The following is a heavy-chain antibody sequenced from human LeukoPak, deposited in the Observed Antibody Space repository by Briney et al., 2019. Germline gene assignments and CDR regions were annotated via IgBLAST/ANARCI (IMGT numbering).Heavy chain of an antibody. D-gene: IGHD4-17*01. CDR3: ARDRDDYGDYGDY. CDR2: IWYDGSNK. V-gene: IGHV3-33*01. Sequence: GRSLRLSCAASGFTFSSYGMHWVRQAPGKGLEWVAVIWYDGSNKYYADSVKGRFTISRDNAKNSLYLQMNSLRAEDTAVYYCARDRDDYGDYGDYWGQGTLVTVSS. J-gene: IGHJ4*02. CDR1: GFTFSSYG.